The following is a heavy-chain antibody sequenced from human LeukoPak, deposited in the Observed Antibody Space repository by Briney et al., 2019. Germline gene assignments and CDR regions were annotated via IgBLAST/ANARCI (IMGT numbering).Heavy chain of an antibody. CDR1: GYSISSDYY. D-gene: IGHD3-10*01. Sequence: KPSETLSLTCTVSGYSISSDYYWGWIRQPPGKGLEWIGYIYYSGSTNYNPSLKSRVTISVDTSKNQFSLKLSSVTAADTAVYYCAREEGGGWFDPWGQGTLVTVSS. V-gene: IGHV4-59*01. J-gene: IGHJ5*02. CDR3: AREEGGGWFDP. CDR2: IYYSGST.